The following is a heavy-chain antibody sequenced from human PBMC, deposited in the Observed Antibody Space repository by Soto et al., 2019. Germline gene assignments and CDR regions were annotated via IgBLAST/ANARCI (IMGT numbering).Heavy chain of an antibody. J-gene: IGHJ5*02. Sequence: SGPTLVNPTQTLTLTCTFSGFSLSTSGMCVSWIRQPPGKALEWLARIDWEDDKYYSTSLKTRLTISKDTSKNQVVLTMTNMDPVDTATYYCARIRVAVAGNLGENWFDPWGQGTLVTAPQ. D-gene: IGHD6-19*01. CDR1: GFSLSTSGMC. CDR3: ARIRVAVAGNLGENWFDP. CDR2: IDWEDDK. V-gene: IGHV2-70*11.